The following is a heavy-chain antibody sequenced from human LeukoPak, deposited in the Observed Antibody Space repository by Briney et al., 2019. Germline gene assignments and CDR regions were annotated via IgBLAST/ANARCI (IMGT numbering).Heavy chain of an antibody. D-gene: IGHD6-13*01. Sequence: PGGSLRLSCAASGFTFSKAWMTWVRQAPGKGLEWVGRIKSKADGGTTDYPAPAKDRFTISRDDSKNTLFLQMNSPIMEDTAIYYCTTVGSSWGFDYWGQGTLVTVSS. CDR3: TTVGSSWGFDY. CDR1: GFTFSKAW. CDR2: IKSKADGGTT. V-gene: IGHV3-15*01. J-gene: IGHJ4*02.